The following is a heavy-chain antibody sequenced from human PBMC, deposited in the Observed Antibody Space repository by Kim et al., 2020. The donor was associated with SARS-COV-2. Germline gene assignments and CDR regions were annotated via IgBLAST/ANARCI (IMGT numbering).Heavy chain of an antibody. CDR3: ARGAYYGMDV. V-gene: IGHV3-74*01. Sequence: GSLRLSCAASGFTFSGYGMHWVRQAPGKGLVWVSRSNPDGSSTFYADSVKGRFTISRDNAKNTLYLQMNSLRAEDTAVYYCARGAYYGMDVWGQGTTVTVSS. CDR1: GFTFSGYG. J-gene: IGHJ6*02. CDR2: SNPDGSST.